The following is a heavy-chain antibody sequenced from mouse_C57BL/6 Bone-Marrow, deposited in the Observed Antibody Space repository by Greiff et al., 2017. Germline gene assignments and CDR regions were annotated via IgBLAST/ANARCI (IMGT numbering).Heavy chain of an antibody. J-gene: IGHJ3*01. Sequence: QVQLQQPGAELVKPGASVKLSCKASGYTFTSYWMHWVKQRPGRGLEWIGRIDPNSGGTKYNEKFKSKATLTVDKPSSTAYMQLSSLTSEDSAVYYCAREEAIYYDYDGAWFAYWGQGTLVTVSA. CDR1: GYTFTSYW. CDR2: IDPNSGGT. V-gene: IGHV1-72*01. CDR3: AREEAIYYDYDGAWFAY. D-gene: IGHD2-4*01.